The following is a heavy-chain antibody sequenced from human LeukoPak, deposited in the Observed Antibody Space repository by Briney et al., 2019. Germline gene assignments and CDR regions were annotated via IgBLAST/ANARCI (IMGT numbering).Heavy chain of an antibody. D-gene: IGHD5-18*01. CDR3: ARENGYRYDY. V-gene: IGHV3-23*01. CDR1: GFTFSSYG. J-gene: IGHJ4*02. Sequence: GGSLRLSCAASGFTFSSYGMSWVRQAPGKGLEWVSAISGSGGSTYYADSVKGRFTISRDNSKNTLYLQMNSLRADDTALYYCARENGYRYDYWGQGTLVTVSS. CDR2: ISGSGGST.